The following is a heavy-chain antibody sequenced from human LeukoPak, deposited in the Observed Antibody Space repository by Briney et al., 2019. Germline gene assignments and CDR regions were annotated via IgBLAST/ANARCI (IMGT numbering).Heavy chain of an antibody. Sequence: GRSLRLSCAASGFIFSSYGMHWVRQAPGKGLEWVAVISYDGSNKYYADSVKGRFTISRDNSKNTLYLQMNSLRAEDTAVYYCAKFPAEVDIWGQGTMVTVSS. V-gene: IGHV3-30*18. CDR3: AKFPAEVDI. J-gene: IGHJ3*02. CDR2: ISYDGSNK. CDR1: GFIFSSYG.